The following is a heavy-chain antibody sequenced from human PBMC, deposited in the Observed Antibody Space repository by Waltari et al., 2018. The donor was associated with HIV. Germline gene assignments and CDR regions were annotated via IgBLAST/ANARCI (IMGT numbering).Heavy chain of an antibody. J-gene: IGHJ4*02. CDR3: ARDSPRLSGTSRFDY. CDR2: ISSSSSHI. D-gene: IGHD1-7*01. V-gene: IGHV3-21*02. CDR1: GFTFPSYS. Sequence: EVRLVDSGGGLVKPGGSLRLSFEASGFTFPSYSMNWVRQAPGKGLEWVSFISSSSSHIYYTDSLKGRFTISRDNAKNSLYLQMNSLRADDTAIYYCARDSPRLSGTSRFDYWGRGTLVTVSS.